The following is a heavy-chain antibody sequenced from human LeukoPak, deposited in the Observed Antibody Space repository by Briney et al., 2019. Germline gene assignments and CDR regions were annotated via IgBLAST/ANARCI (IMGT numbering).Heavy chain of an antibody. V-gene: IGHV3-30*02. D-gene: IGHD1-7*01. Sequence: PGGSLRLSCAVSGFILSNYGMHWVRQAPGKGLEWGAFIGYDGSNKYYADSVKGRFTVSRDNSKNTLYLEMNSLRGEDTAVYYCVKRNSFYLDYWGQGTLVTVSS. CDR1: GFILSNYG. CDR3: VKRNSFYLDY. CDR2: IGYDGSNK. J-gene: IGHJ4*02.